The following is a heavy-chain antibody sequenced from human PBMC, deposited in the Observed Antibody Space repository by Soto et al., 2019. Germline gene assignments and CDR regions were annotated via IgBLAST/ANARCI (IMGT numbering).Heavy chain of an antibody. CDR1: GFTFDDYA. Sequence: GGSLRLSXAASGFTFDDYAMHWVRQAPGKGLEWVSGISWNSGSIGYADSVKGRFTISRDNAKNSLYLQMNSLRAEDTALYYCAKHATTYYDFWSGYYSFDYWGQGTLVTVSS. J-gene: IGHJ4*02. V-gene: IGHV3-9*01. CDR2: ISWNSGSI. CDR3: AKHATTYYDFWSGYYSFDY. D-gene: IGHD3-3*01.